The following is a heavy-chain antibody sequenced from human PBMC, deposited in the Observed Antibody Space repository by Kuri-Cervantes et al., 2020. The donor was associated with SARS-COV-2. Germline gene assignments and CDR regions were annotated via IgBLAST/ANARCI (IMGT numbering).Heavy chain of an antibody. CDR3: VRDGDHWNFDY. CDR1: GFTFGDYA. V-gene: IGHV3-74*01. CDR2: INPDGSYT. J-gene: IGHJ4*02. D-gene: IGHD1-1*01. Sequence: GGSLRLSCTASGFTFGDYAMSWVRQAPGKGLVWVSRINPDGSYTNNADSVKGRFTLSRDNAKNMLFLQMNSLRAEDTAVYYCVRDGDHWNFDYWGQGTLVTCYS.